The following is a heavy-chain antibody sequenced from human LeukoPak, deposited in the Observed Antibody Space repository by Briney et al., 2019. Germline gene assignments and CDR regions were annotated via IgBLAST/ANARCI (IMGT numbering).Heavy chain of an antibody. V-gene: IGHV4-34*01. CDR1: GGSFSGYY. CDR2: INHSGST. D-gene: IGHD3-3*01. J-gene: IGHJ4*02. CDR3: ARLHALRFLEWLPKHYFDY. Sequence: SETLSLTCAVYGGSFSGYYWSWIRQPPGKGLEWIGEINHSGSTNYNPSLKSRVTISVDTSKNQLSLKLSSVTAADTAVYYCARLHALRFLEWLPKHYFDYWGQGTLVTVSS.